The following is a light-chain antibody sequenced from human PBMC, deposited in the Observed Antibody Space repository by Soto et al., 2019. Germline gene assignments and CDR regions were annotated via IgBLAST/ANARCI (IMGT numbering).Light chain of an antibody. Sequence: QSVLTQPPSVSAAPGQKVTISCSGSSSNIGNNYVSWYQQLPGTAPKLLIYENNKRPSGIPDRFSGSQSGTSATLGITGRQTGDEADYYCGTWDSRLSGWVFGGGTKLTVL. V-gene: IGLV1-51*02. CDR2: ENN. CDR3: GTWDSRLSGWV. J-gene: IGLJ3*02. CDR1: SSNIGNNY.